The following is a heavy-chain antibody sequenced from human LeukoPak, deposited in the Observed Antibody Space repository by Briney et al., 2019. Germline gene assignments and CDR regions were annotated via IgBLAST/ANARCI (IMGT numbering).Heavy chain of an antibody. CDR3: AREAYWLVGAISQGSAFDI. V-gene: IGHV3-30*04. D-gene: IGHD1-26*01. Sequence: GGSLRLSCAASGFTFSTYAMTWVRQAPGKGLEWVAVISYDGSNKYYADSVKGRFTISRDNSKNTLYLQMNSLRAEDTAVYYCAREAYWLVGAISQGSAFDIWGQGTMVTVSS. CDR2: ISYDGSNK. J-gene: IGHJ3*02. CDR1: GFTFSTYA.